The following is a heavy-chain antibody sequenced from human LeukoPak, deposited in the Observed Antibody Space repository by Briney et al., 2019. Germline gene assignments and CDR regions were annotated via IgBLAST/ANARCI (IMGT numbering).Heavy chain of an antibody. Sequence: PGGSPRLSCAASGFGFSSYEMNWVRQAPGKGLEWVSYISSSGSTIYYADSVKGRFTISRDNAKNSLYLQMNSLRAEDTAVYYWARAVYSGGMRGAFDIWGQGTMVTVSS. CDR2: ISSSGSTI. J-gene: IGHJ3*02. CDR3: ARAVYSGGMRGAFDI. V-gene: IGHV3-48*03. D-gene: IGHD2-15*01. CDR1: GFGFSSYE.